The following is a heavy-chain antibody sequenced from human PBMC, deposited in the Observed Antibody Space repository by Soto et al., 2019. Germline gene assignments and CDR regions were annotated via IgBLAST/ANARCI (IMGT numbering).Heavy chain of an antibody. D-gene: IGHD6-19*01. J-gene: IGHJ3*02. CDR1: GFTFSSYG. Sequence: QLQLVEAGGGVVQPGRSLRLSCAASGFTFSSYGIHWVRQAPGKGLEWVAVISYDGTNKWYADSVRGRFTISRDNSKNTMFLKMNSLRVGDTAVYYCAKDWGHIAVAAITGKSAFHIWGQGTVVTVSS. CDR2: ISYDGTNK. V-gene: IGHV3-30*18. CDR3: AKDWGHIAVAAITGKSAFHI.